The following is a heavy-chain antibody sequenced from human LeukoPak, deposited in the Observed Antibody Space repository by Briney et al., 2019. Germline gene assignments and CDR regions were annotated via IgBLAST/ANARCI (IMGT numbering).Heavy chain of an antibody. J-gene: IGHJ5*02. CDR2: FDPEDGET. CDR1: GYTLTELS. CDR3: ATVRRDFWSGYAWFDP. V-gene: IGHV1-24*01. D-gene: IGHD3-3*01. Sequence: ASVKVSCKVSGYTLTELSMRWVRQAPGKGLEWMGGFDPEDGETIYAQKFQGRVTMTEDTSTDTAYMELSSLRSEDTAVYYCATVRRDFWSGYAWFDPWGQGTLVTVSS.